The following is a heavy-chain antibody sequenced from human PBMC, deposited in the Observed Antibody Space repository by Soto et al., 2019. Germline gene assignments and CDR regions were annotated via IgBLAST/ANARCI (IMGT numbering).Heavy chain of an antibody. CDR2: INSDGSGT. CDR1: GFTFSSYW. V-gene: IGHV3-74*01. Sequence: QPGGSLRLSCAASGFTFSSYWMHWVRQAPGKGLVWVSRINSDGSGTSYADSVKGRFTISRDNSKNTLYLQMNSLRAEDTAVYYCARDTYYYDSSGYRSYGMDVWGQGTTVTVSS. D-gene: IGHD3-22*01. J-gene: IGHJ6*02. CDR3: ARDTYYYDSSGYRSYGMDV.